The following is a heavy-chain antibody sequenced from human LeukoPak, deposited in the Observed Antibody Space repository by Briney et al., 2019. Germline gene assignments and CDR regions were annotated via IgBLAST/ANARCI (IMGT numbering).Heavy chain of an antibody. CDR2: INPNSGGT. Sequence: GASVKVSCKASGYTFTGYYMHWVRQAPGRGLEWMGWINPNSGGTNYAQKFQGRVTMTRDTSISTAYMELSRLRSDDTAVYYCARDCGYSYGYDWFDPWGQGTLVTVSS. CDR3: ARDCGYSYGYDWFDP. V-gene: IGHV1-2*02. CDR1: GYTFTGYY. D-gene: IGHD5-18*01. J-gene: IGHJ5*02.